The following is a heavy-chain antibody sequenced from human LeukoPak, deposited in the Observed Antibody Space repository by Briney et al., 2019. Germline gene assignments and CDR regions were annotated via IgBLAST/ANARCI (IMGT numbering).Heavy chain of an antibody. CDR3: ARVGGYSGYDGGWDY. CDR2: IKQDGSEK. D-gene: IGHD5-12*01. J-gene: IGHJ4*02. Sequence: GGSLRLSCAASGFIFSSYWMSWVRQAPGKGLEWVANIKQDGSEKYYVDSVKGRFTISRDNAKNSLYLQMNSLRAEDTAVYYCARVGGYSGYDGGWDYWGQGTLVTVSS. CDR1: GFIFSSYW. V-gene: IGHV3-7*01.